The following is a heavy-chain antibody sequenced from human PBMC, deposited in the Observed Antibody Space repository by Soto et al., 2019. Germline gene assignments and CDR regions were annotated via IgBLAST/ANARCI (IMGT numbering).Heavy chain of an antibody. CDR2: ISYDGSNK. CDR3: ARARGGYCSSTSCRLNWFDP. CDR1: GFTFSSYA. D-gene: IGHD2-2*01. V-gene: IGHV3-30-3*01. J-gene: IGHJ5*02. Sequence: GGSLRLSCAASGFTFSSYAMHWVRQSPGKGLEWVAVISYDGSNKYYADSVKGRFTISRDNSKNTLYLQMNSLRAEDTAVYYCARARGGYCSSTSCRLNWFDPWGQGTLVPSPQ.